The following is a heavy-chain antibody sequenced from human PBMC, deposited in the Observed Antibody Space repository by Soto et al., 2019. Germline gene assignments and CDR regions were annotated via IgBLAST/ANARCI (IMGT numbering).Heavy chain of an antibody. D-gene: IGHD2-15*01. CDR2: IYYSGST. V-gene: IGHV4-59*08. J-gene: IGHJ1*01. Sequence: ASETLSLTCTVSGGSISSYYWSWIRQPPGKGLEWIGYIYYSGSTNYNPSLKSRVTISVDTSKNQFSLKLSSVTAADTAVYCCARHQEYCSGGSCYPFGPFQHWGQGTLVTVSS. CDR3: ARHQEYCSGGSCYPFGPFQH. CDR1: GGSISSYY.